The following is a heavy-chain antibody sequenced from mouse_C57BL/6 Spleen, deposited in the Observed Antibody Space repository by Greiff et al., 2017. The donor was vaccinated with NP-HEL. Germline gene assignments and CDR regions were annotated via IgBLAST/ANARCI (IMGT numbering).Heavy chain of an antibody. Sequence: QVQLQQPGTELVKPGASVKLSCKASGYTFTSYWMHWVKQRPGQGLEWIGNINPCNGGTNYNEKFKSKATLTVDKSSSTSYMPLSSLTSEDSAVYYCASAYYSNRADYAMDYWGQGSSVTVSS. CDR2: INPCNGGT. CDR1: GYTFTSYW. D-gene: IGHD2-5*01. V-gene: IGHV1-53*01. CDR3: ASAYYSNRADYAMDY. J-gene: IGHJ4*01.